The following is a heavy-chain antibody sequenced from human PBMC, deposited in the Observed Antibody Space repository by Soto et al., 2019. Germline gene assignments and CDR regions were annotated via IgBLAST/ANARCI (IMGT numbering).Heavy chain of an antibody. V-gene: IGHV3-11*01. D-gene: IGHD6-6*01. CDR1: GFTWSDDY. Sequence: PGGALRLYXAASGFTWSDDYMSWIRQAPGKGLGWVSYISSSGSTIYYADSVKGRFTISRDTAKNPLYLQMNSLRAEDTAVYCCARDLLGAARPFSLAYWGQGTLVTVSS. J-gene: IGHJ4*02. CDR3: ARDLLGAARPFSLAY. CDR2: ISSSGSTI.